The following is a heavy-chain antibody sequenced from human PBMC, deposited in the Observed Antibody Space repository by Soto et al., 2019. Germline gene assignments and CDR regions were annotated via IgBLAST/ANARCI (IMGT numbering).Heavy chain of an antibody. D-gene: IGHD6-13*01. CDR3: ARQTTFSSSWYDY. CDR2: IYSSGTT. Sequence: SETLSLTCTVSGGSISNYYWTWIRQPAGKGLEWIGRIYSSGTTNYNSSLKSRLTMSVDTSKNQFSLKLTSVTAADTAVYYCARQTTFSSSWYDYWGQGSLVTVSS. J-gene: IGHJ4*02. V-gene: IGHV4-4*07. CDR1: GGSISNYY.